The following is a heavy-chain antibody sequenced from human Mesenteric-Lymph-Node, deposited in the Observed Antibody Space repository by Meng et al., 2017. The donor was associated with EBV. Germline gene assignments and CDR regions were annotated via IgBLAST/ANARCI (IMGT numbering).Heavy chain of an antibody. D-gene: IGHD1-26*01. CDR2: IYHGGST. J-gene: IGHJ2*01. CDR1: GGSSSSSNW. CDR3: ARGEIVRGEWYFDL. V-gene: IGHV4-4*02. Sequence: QVQVQGWVPGLVRPAGTLPLTCFVSGGSSSSSNWWSWVRQSSGKGLEWIGEIYHGGSTNYNPSLKRRVTMSVDKSQNQFSLKLTSVTAADRAIYYCARGEIVRGEWYFDLWGRGTLVTVSS.